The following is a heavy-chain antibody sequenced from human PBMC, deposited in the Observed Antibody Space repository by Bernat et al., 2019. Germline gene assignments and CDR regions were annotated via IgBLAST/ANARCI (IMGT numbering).Heavy chain of an antibody. CDR3: AKDSPPGSIED. D-gene: IGHD2-15*01. J-gene: IGHJ4*02. V-gene: IGHV3-33*06. CDR1: GFTFSSYG. Sequence: QVQLVESGGGVVQPGRSLRLSCAASGFTFSSYGMHWVRQAPGKGLEWVAVIWYDGSNKYYADSVKGRFTISRDNSRNTLFLQMNNLRAEDTAIYYCAKDSPPGSIEDWGQGTLVTVSS. CDR2: IWYDGSNK.